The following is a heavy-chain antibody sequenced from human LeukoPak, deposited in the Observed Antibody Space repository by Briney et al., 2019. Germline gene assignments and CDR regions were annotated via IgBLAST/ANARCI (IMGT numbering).Heavy chain of an antibody. CDR3: ARPRGNSYYFDY. CDR1: GYGFINYW. J-gene: IGHJ4*02. D-gene: IGHD4-23*01. V-gene: IGHV5-51*01. Sequence: PGESLKISCKTSGYGFINYWIAWVRQVPGKGLEWMGIIYPSDSDIRYSPSFQGQVTISADKSISTAYLHWSSLKASDTAIYYCARPRGNSYYFDYWGQGTLVTVSS. CDR2: IYPSDSDI.